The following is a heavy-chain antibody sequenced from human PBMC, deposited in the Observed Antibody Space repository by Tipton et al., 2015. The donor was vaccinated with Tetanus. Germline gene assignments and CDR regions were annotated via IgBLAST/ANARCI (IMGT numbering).Heavy chain of an antibody. CDR3: ARHQSGYFTPFDY. V-gene: IGHV4-39*01. CDR2: IYESGDT. J-gene: IGHJ4*02. D-gene: IGHD3-3*01. CDR1: GGSIRGGTFY. Sequence: TLSLTCTVSGGSIRGGTFYWGWIRQPPGKGLEWMGSIYESGDTYYIPSLKSRVTISVDTPKNQFSLKLNSMTATDTAVYFCARHQSGYFTPFDYWGQGTLVTVSS.